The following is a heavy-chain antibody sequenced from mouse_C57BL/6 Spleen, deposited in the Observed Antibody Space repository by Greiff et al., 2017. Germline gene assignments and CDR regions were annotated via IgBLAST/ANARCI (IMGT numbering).Heavy chain of an antibody. CDR3: ARSDGYYEDY. V-gene: IGHV1-66*01. CDR2: IYPGSGNT. CDR1: GYSFTSYY. J-gene: IGHJ2*01. Sequence: QVHVKQSGPELVKPGASVKISCKASGYSFTSYYIHWVKQRPGQGLEWIGWIYPGSGNTKYNEKFKGKATLTADTSSSTAYMQLSSLTSEDSAVYYCARSDGYYEDYWGQGTTLTVSS. D-gene: IGHD2-3*01.